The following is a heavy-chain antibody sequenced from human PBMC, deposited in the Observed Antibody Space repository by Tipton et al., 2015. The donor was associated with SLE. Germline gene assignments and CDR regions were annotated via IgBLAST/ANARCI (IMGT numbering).Heavy chain of an antibody. Sequence: SLRLSCSASGFTFGEYAMSWVRQAPGKGLEWVSLIRNKAYSGTTEYAASVKGRFTISRDDSKSIAYLQMDSLRTEDTAIYYCTRGVAGGIGYNFDYWGQGTLVTVSS. CDR3: TRGVAGGIGYNFDY. CDR1: GFTFGEYA. D-gene: IGHD6-19*01. V-gene: IGHV3-49*04. CDR2: IRNKAYSGTT. J-gene: IGHJ4*02.